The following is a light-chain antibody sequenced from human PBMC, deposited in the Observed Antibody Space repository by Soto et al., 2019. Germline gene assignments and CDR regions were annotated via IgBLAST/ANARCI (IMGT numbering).Light chain of an antibody. CDR2: DVS. V-gene: IGLV2-11*01. Sequence: QSALPHPLSVSWPPGHSVSISCSGTSSDVGTYNYVSWYQQHPGKAPKLMIYDVSKRPSGVPDRFSGSKSGNTASLTISGLQAEDEADYYCCSYAGGYTHAVFGGGTKVTVL. CDR3: CSYAGGYTHAV. CDR1: SSDVGTYNY. J-gene: IGLJ2*01.